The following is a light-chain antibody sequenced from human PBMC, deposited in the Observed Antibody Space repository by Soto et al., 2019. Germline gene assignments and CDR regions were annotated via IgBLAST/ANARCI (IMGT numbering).Light chain of an antibody. J-gene: IGLJ2*01. V-gene: IGLV1-40*01. CDR3: RSYARGLVV. CDR1: SSNIGAGYD. CDR2: GNS. Sequence: QSVLTQPPSVSGAPGQRVTISCTGSSSNIGAGYDVHWYQQLPGTAPKLLIYGNSNRPSGVPDRFSGSKSGTSASLAITGFRPGMEADNSCRSYARGLVVSAGGTSSPS.